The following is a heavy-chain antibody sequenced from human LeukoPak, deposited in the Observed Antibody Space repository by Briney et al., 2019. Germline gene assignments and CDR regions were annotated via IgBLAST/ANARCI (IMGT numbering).Heavy chain of an antibody. CDR1: GFTFSSYS. CDR3: ARTTEGGYTYDYFYYYYMDV. CDR2: IYYSGST. J-gene: IGHJ6*03. D-gene: IGHD5-18*01. V-gene: IGHV4-59*01. Sequence: KSGGSLGLSCAASGFTFSSYSMNWVRQAPGKGLEWIGYIYYSGSTNYNPSLKSRVTISVDMSKNQFSLKLSSVTAADTAVYYRARTTEGGYTYDYFYYYYMDVWGKGTTVTVSS.